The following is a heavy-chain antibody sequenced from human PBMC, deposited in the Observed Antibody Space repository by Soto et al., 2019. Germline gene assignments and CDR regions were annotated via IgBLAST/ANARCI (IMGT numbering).Heavy chain of an antibody. D-gene: IGHD2-15*01. V-gene: IGHV4-4*02. CDR1: GGSVSSSNW. J-gene: IGHJ4*02. CDR2: IYHSGST. Sequence: ETLSLNCAVSGGSVSSSNWWSCVRQPPGKGLEWIGEIYHSGSTNYNPSLKSRVTISVDKSKNQFSLKLSSVTAADTAVYYCARDVVRSGYFDYWGQGTLVTVSS. CDR3: ARDVVRSGYFDY.